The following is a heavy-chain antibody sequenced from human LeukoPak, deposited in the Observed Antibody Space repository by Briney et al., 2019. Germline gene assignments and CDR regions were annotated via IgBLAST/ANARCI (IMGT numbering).Heavy chain of an antibody. CDR2: INHRGGT. Sequence: SETLSLTCAVFGXSFSDYSWTWIRQTPGKGLEWIGEINHRGGTNYNPSLKSRLTISVDTSKNQFSLNLTSVTAADTAVYYCASGVGEFFPDAFNIWGQGTMVGVFS. CDR1: GXSFSDYS. CDR3: ASGVGEFFPDAFNI. V-gene: IGHV4-34*01. D-gene: IGHD3-10*01. J-gene: IGHJ3*02.